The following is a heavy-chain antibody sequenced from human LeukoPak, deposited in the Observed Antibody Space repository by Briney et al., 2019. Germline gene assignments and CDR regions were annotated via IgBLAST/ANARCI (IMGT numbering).Heavy chain of an antibody. CDR1: GFTFSSYS. V-gene: IGHV3-48*01. CDR2: ISSSSSTI. Sequence: GGSLRLSCAASGFTFSSYSMNWVRQAPGKGLEWVSYISSSSSTIYYADSVKGRFTISRDNSKNTLYLQMNSLRAEDTAVYYCAKDRPNYYDSSGYWDYWGQGTLVTVSS. D-gene: IGHD3-22*01. CDR3: AKDRPNYYDSSGYWDY. J-gene: IGHJ4*02.